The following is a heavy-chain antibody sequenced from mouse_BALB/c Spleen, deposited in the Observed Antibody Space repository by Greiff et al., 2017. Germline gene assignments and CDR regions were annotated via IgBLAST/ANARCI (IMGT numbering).Heavy chain of an antibody. D-gene: IGHD1-1*02. CDR1: GYTFTSYY. CDR3: TRSCVWWDYAMDY. V-gene: IGHV1S81*02. CDR2: INPSNGGT. Sequence: QVQLQQSGAELVKPGASVKLSCKASGYTFTSYYMYWVKQRPGQGLEWIGEINPSNGGTNFNEKFKSKATLTVDKSSSTAYMQLSSLTSEDSAVYYCTRSCVWWDYAMDYWGQGTSVTVSS. J-gene: IGHJ4*01.